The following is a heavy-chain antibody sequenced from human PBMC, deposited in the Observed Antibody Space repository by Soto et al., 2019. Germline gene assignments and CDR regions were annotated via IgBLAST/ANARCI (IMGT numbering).Heavy chain of an antibody. J-gene: IGHJ4*02. CDR1: GYSFTSYW. D-gene: IGHD3-10*01. CDR3: ARIPLYGSGSYALDY. Sequence: GESLKISCKGSGYSFTSYWISWVRQMPGKGLEWMGRIDPSDSYTNYSQSFQGHVTISADKSISTAYLQWSSLKASDTAMYYCARIPLYGSGSYALDYWGQGTLVTVSS. CDR2: IDPSDSYT. V-gene: IGHV5-10-1*01.